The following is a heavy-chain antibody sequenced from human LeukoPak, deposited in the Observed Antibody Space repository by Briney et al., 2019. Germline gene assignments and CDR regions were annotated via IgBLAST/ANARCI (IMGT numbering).Heavy chain of an antibody. Sequence: SETLSLTCTVSGYSISSGCYWGWIRQPPGKGLEWIGSIYHSGSTYYNPSLKSRVTISVDTSKNQFSLKLSSVTAADTAVYYCARGLRPSGSYHREYNWFDPWGQGTLVTVSS. V-gene: IGHV4-38-2*02. CDR2: IYHSGST. J-gene: IGHJ5*02. CDR3: ARGLRPSGSYHREYNWFDP. CDR1: GYSISSGCY. D-gene: IGHD1-26*01.